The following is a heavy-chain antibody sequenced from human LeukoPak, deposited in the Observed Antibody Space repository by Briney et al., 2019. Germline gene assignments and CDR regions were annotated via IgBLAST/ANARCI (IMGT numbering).Heavy chain of an antibody. D-gene: IGHD1-26*01. CDR3: AKDVGGTYPYYFNY. CDR2: IRGSGDNT. CDR1: GFTFRSYA. Sequence: PGGSLRLSCAASGFTFRSYAMSWVRQAPGKGLEWVSAIRGSGDNTYYADSVQGRFTISRDNSKNTLFLQMNSLTAEDTAVYYCAKDVGGTYPYYFNYWGQGILVTVSS. J-gene: IGHJ4*02. V-gene: IGHV3-23*01.